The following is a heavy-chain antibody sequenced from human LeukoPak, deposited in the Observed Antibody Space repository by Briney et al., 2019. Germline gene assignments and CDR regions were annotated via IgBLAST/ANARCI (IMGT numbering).Heavy chain of an antibody. D-gene: IGHD5-18*01. J-gene: IGHJ4*02. CDR2: ISYDGSNK. CDR3: ASGYPAYFDY. CDR1: GFTFSSYG. V-gene: IGHV3-30*03. Sequence: GRSLRLSCAASGFTFSSYGMHWVRQAPGKGLEWVAVISYDGSNKYYADSVKGRFTISRDNSKNTLYLQMNSLRAEDTAMYYCASGYPAYFDYWGQGTLVTVSS.